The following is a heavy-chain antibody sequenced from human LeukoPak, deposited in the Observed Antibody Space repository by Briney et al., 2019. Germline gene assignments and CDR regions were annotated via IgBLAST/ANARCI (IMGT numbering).Heavy chain of an antibody. J-gene: IGHJ6*02. Sequence: ASVKVSCKASGYTFTSYYMHWVRQAPGQGLEWMGWINPNSGGTNYAQKFQGWVTMTRDTSISTAYMELSGLRSDDTAVYYCARSGYYDFWSGDYYYYYYGMDVWGQGTTVTVSS. CDR2: INPNSGGT. CDR3: ARSGYYDFWSGDYYYYYYGMDV. CDR1: GYTFTSYY. V-gene: IGHV1-2*04. D-gene: IGHD3-3*01.